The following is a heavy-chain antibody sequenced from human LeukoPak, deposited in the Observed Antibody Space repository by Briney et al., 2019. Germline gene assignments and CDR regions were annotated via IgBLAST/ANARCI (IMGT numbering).Heavy chain of an antibody. J-gene: IGHJ4*02. Sequence: SETLSLTCTVSGGSISSYYWSWIRQPAGKGLEWIGRIYSSGSTSYNPSLKSRVTMSVDTSKNQFSLKLSSVTAEDTAVYYCARAEEWELRGPLPLDYWGQGTLVTVSS. CDR2: IYSSGST. V-gene: IGHV4-4*07. CDR1: GGSISSYY. D-gene: IGHD1-26*01. CDR3: ARAEEWELRGPLPLDY.